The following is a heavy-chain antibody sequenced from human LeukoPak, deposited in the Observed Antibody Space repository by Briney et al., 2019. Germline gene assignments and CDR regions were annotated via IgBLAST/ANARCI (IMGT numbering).Heavy chain of an antibody. J-gene: IGHJ4*02. CDR3: AKDRSIGTYYTFDH. CDR2: ISGSGVMT. CDR1: GFTFSDYY. D-gene: IGHD1-26*01. Sequence: GGSLRLSCAASGFTFSDYYMSWIRQAPGKGLEWVATISGSGVMTYYADSVKGRFTVSGDNSKNTLYLQMSSLTAADTAVYYCAKDRSIGTYYTFDHWGQGTLVTVSS. V-gene: IGHV3-23*01.